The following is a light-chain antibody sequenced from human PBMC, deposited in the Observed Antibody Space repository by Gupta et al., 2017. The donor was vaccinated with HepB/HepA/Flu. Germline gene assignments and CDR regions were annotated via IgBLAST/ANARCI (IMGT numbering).Light chain of an antibody. Sequence: SADLTQSPSVPVAPGETASVTCGGDNMGLKSVHWYQKKTVQAPVLVIYSTDERPSGIPARFSGSGSQNTATLVISGVDAGDEADYYCQIWDLTADHPVFGGGTRLSVL. J-gene: IGLJ3*02. CDR2: STD. V-gene: IGLV3-21*04. CDR1: NMGLKS. CDR3: QIWDLTADHPV.